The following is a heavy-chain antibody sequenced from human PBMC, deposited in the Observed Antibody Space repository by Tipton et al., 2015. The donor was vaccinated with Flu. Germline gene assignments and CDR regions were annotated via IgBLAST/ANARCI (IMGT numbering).Heavy chain of an antibody. CDR1: GFTFSSYS. CDR2: ISSSSSSYI. CDR3: ARDGLAVAGDYYYYGMDV. D-gene: IGHD6-19*01. J-gene: IGHJ6*02. V-gene: IGHV3-21*01. Sequence: SLRLSCAASGFTFSSYSMNWVRQAPGKGLEWVSSISSSSSSYIYYADSVKGRFTISRDNAKNSLYLQMNSLRAEDTAVYYCARDGLAVAGDYYYYGMDVWDRGP.